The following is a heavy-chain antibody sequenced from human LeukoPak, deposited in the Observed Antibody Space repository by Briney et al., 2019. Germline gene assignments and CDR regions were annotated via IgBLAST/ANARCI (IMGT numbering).Heavy chain of an antibody. CDR1: GYTFTSYG. J-gene: IGHJ4*02. D-gene: IGHD6-13*01. CDR3: ARSPDLGSSMAW. Sequence: ASVKVSCKASGYTFTSYGISWVRQAPGQGLEWMGWISAYNGNTNYAQKLQGRVTMTTDPSTSTAYMELRSLRSDDTAVYYCARSPDLGSSMAWWGLGTLVTVSS. V-gene: IGHV1-18*01. CDR2: ISAYNGNT.